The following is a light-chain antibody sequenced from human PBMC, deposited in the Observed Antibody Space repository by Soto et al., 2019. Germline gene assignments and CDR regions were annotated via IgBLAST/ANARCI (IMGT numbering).Light chain of an antibody. J-gene: IGKJ1*01. CDR2: GAS. CDR1: QSVSSSY. V-gene: IGKV3-20*01. Sequence: EIVLTQSPGTLSLSPGDRATLSCRASQSVSSSYLAWYQQKPGQAPSLLIYGASRRATGIPDRFSGSGSGTDFTLTISRLEPEDFAVYYCQQYGSSPTWTFGQGTKVDIK. CDR3: QQYGSSPTWT.